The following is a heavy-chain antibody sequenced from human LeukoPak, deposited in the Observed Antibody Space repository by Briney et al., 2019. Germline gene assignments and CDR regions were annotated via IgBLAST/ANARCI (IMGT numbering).Heavy chain of an antibody. Sequence: ASVKVSCKASGYTFTSYGISWVRQAPGQGLEWMGWISAYNGNTNYAQKLQGRVTMTTDTSTSTAYMELRSLRSDDTAVYYCARDRFYGDCPVAFDIWGQGTMVTVSS. V-gene: IGHV1-18*01. CDR2: ISAYNGNT. D-gene: IGHD4-17*01. CDR1: GYTFTSYG. J-gene: IGHJ3*02. CDR3: ARDRFYGDCPVAFDI.